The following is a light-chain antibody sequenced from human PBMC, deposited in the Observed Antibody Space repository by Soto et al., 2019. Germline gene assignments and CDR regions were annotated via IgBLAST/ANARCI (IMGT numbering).Light chain of an antibody. CDR2: AAS. V-gene: IGKV1-39*01. Sequence: DIPMTQSPSSLSASVGDRVTITCRASQSISSYLVWYQQKPGKAPKLLIYAASSLHSGVPSRFSGSGSGTDFTLTISSLQPEDFATYYCQQSYSTPYTFGQGTKLEIK. CDR1: QSISSY. J-gene: IGKJ2*01. CDR3: QQSYSTPYT.